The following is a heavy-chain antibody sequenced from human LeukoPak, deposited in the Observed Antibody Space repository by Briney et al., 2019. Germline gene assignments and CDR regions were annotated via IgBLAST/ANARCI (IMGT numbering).Heavy chain of an antibody. J-gene: IGHJ4*01. D-gene: IGHD2-21*02. Sequence: SETLSLTCTVSGGSITSSPYHWAWIRQPPGRGPEWIGTVSHSGATQYNPSLTSRVTISLDTSKNQFSLSLNSVTAADTAVFYCARSMVTTDRNFAHWGQGTLVTVSS. V-gene: IGHV4-39*07. CDR3: ARSMVTTDRNFAH. CDR1: GGSITSSPYH. CDR2: VSHSGAT.